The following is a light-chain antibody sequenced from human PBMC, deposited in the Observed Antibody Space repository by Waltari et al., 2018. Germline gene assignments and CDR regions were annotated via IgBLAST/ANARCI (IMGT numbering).Light chain of an antibody. CDR1: NIGSKS. J-gene: IGLJ2*01. CDR2: ADS. CDR3: QVWDSSSDHPVV. Sequence: SYVLTQPPSVSVAPGQTARITCGGNNIGSKSVHWYQRKPGQAPVLVVYADSDRPSGIPERVSGSNSGNTATLTISRVEAGDEADYYCQVWDSSSDHPVVFGGGTKLTVL. V-gene: IGLV3-21*02.